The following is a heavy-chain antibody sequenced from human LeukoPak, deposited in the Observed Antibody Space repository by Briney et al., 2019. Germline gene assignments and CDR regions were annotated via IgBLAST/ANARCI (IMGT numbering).Heavy chain of an antibody. CDR2: VFTDGSS. CDR1: GGSIRGYY. D-gene: IGHD3-16*01. V-gene: IGHV4-4*07. J-gene: IGHJ4*02. Sequence: PSETLSLTCSVCGGSIRGYYWIWIRQPAGKGLEWIGRVFTDGSSNYNPSLKSRVTMSVDTSNNQFSLKLSSVTAADTAVYYCARDLGLSLDYWGQGTLVTVSS. CDR3: ARDLGLSLDY.